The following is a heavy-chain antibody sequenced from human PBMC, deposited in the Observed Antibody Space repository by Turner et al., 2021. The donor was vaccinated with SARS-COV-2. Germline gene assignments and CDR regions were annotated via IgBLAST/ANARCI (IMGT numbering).Heavy chain of an antibody. CDR2: ISGSGVST. CDR1: GFTFSSYA. D-gene: IGHD3-10*01. J-gene: IGHJ3*02. Sequence: EVQLLESGGGLVQPGGSLRRSCAASGFTFSSYAMSWVRQAPGKGLEWVSAISGSGVSTYYADSVKGRFTISRDNSKNTLYLQMNSLRAEDTAVYYCAKGEGYGSGAFDIWGQGTMVTVSS. CDR3: AKGEGYGSGAFDI. V-gene: IGHV3-23*01.